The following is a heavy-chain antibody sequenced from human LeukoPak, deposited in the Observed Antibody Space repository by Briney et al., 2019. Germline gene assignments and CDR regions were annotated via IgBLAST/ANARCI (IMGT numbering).Heavy chain of an antibody. Sequence: GGSLRLSCAASRFTFSSYSMNWVRQAPGKGLEWVSSISSSSSSYIYYADSVKGRFTISRDNAKNSLYLQMNSLRAEDTAVYYCARALGYSSGWYQYYFDYWGQGTLVTVSS. CDR3: ARALGYSSGWYQYYFDY. CDR1: RFTFSSYS. CDR2: ISSSSSSYI. V-gene: IGHV3-21*01. J-gene: IGHJ4*02. D-gene: IGHD6-19*01.